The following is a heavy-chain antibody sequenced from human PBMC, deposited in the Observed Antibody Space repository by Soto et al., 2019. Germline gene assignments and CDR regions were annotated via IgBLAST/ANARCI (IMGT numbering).Heavy chain of an antibody. CDR3: ARALRAYCGGDCYSAYFDY. D-gene: IGHD2-21*02. CDR1: GGSISSGGYS. Sequence: SETLSLTCAVSGGSISSGGYSWSWIRHPPGKGLEWIGYIYHSGSTYYNPSLKSRVTISVDRSKNQFSLKLSSVTAADTAVYYCARALRAYCGGDCYSAYFDYWGQGTLVTVSS. J-gene: IGHJ4*02. CDR2: IYHSGST. V-gene: IGHV4-30-2*01.